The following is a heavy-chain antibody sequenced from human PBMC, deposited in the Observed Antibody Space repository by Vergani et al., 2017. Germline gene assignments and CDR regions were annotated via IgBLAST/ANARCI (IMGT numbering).Heavy chain of an antibody. Sequence: EVQLLESGGGLVQPGGSLRLSCAASGFTFGSYAMSWVRQAPGKGLEWVSAISGSGGSTYYADSVKGRFTISRDNSKNTLYLQMNSLRAEDTAVYYCAKASSYYYYYYMDVWGKGTTVTVSS. J-gene: IGHJ6*03. CDR1: GFTFGSYA. CDR3: AKASSYYYYYYMDV. V-gene: IGHV3-23*01. CDR2: ISGSGGST.